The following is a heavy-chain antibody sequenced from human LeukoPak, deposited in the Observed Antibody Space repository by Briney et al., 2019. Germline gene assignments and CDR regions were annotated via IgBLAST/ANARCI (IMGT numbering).Heavy chain of an antibody. V-gene: IGHV3-21*01. CDR2: ISSSSSYI. Sequence: GGSLRLSCAASGFTFSSYSMNWVRQAPGKGPEWVSSISSSSSYIYYADSVKGRFTISRDNAKNSLYLQMNSLRAEDTAVYYCARGYSSPSGRVAFDIWGQGTMVTVSS. CDR1: GFTFSSYS. D-gene: IGHD6-6*01. J-gene: IGHJ3*02. CDR3: ARGYSSPSGRVAFDI.